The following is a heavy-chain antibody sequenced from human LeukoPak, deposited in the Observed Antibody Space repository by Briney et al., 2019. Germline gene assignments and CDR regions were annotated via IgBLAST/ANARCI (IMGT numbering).Heavy chain of an antibody. V-gene: IGHV1-18*01. Sequence: ASVKVSCKASGYTFTSYGISWVRQAPGQGLEWMGWISAYNGNTNYAQKLQGRVTMTTDTSTSTAYMELRGLRSDDTAVYYCARVPILIFSGWYGFDYWGQGTLVTVSS. CDR2: ISAYNGNT. D-gene: IGHD6-19*01. J-gene: IGHJ4*02. CDR3: ARVPILIFSGWYGFDY. CDR1: GYTFTSYG.